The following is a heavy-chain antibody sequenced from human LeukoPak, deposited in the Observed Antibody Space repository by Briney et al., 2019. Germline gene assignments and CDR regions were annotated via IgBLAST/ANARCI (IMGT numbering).Heavy chain of an antibody. V-gene: IGHV3-48*03. CDR3: ARAHYYDSSGLDF. CDR1: GSTFSSYE. Sequence: TGGSLRLSCAASGSTFSSYEMNWVRQAPGKGLEWVSYISSSGSTIYYADSLKGRFTISRDNAKNSLYLQMNSLRAEDTAVYYCARAHYYDSSGLDFWGQGTLVTVSS. J-gene: IGHJ4*02. CDR2: ISSSGSTI. D-gene: IGHD3-22*01.